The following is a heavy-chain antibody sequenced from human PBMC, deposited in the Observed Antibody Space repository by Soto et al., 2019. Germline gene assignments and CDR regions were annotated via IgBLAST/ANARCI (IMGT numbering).Heavy chain of an antibody. CDR2: FDPEDGET. J-gene: IGHJ6*02. Sequence: ASVKVSCKVSGYTLTELSMHWVRQAPGKGLEWMGGFDPEDGETIYAQKFQGRVTMTEDTSTDTAYMELSSLRSEDTAVYYCATHRGDYYGSGSYTDRNYYYYYGMDVWGQGTTVTAP. V-gene: IGHV1-24*01. CDR3: ATHRGDYYGSGSYTDRNYYYYYGMDV. CDR1: GYTLTELS. D-gene: IGHD3-10*01.